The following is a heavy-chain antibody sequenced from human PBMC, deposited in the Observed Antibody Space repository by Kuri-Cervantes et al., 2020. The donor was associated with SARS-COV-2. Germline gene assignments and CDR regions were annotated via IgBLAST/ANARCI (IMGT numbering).Heavy chain of an antibody. V-gene: IGHV1-2*02. D-gene: IGHD4-17*01. CDR1: GYTFTSYG. J-gene: IGHJ4*02. CDR3: ARDYPVEPELYSSTIQLWPNHMTTVTTGLGY. CDR2: INPKTGER. Sequence: ASVKVSCKASGYTFTSYGISWVRQAPGQGLEWMGWINPKTGERNYVKKFQGRVTMTRDTSINTAYMELTSLRSDDTAVYYCARDYPVEPELYSSTIQLWPNHMTTVTTGLGYWGQGTLVTVSS.